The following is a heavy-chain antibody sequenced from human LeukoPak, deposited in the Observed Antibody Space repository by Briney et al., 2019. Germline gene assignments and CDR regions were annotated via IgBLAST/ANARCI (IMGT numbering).Heavy chain of an antibody. CDR1: GGSISSHY. V-gene: IGHV4-59*11. J-gene: IGHJ5*02. CDR2: IYYSGST. D-gene: IGHD3-10*01. CDR3: AGGFRVYYGSGGNPPAGFDP. Sequence: SETLSLTCSVSGGSISSHYWSWIRQPPGKGLEWIGYIYYSGSTNYNPSLKSRVTISVDTSKNQFSLKLSSVTAADTAVYYCAGGFRVYYGSGGNPPAGFDPWGQGTLVTVSS.